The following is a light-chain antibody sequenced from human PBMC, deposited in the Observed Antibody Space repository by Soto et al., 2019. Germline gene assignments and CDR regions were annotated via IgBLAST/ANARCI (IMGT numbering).Light chain of an antibody. CDR3: QHYNSYPYT. V-gene: IGKV1-5*03. J-gene: IGKJ2*01. Sequence: DIQMTQSPSTLSASVGDRVTITCRASQSISNWLAWYQQKPGKAPNLLIYKASSLESGVPSRFNGSGSGTEFPLTISSLQPADFATYYCQHYNSYPYTFGQGTKLEIK. CDR1: QSISNW. CDR2: KAS.